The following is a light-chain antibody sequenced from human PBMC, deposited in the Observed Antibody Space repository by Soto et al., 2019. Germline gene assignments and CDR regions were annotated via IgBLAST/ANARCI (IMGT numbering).Light chain of an antibody. J-gene: IGLJ3*02. V-gene: IGLV2-14*01. CDR1: SSDVGGYNY. CDR2: EVS. Sequence: QSALTQPASVSGSPGQSITISCTGTSSDVGGYNYVSWYQQHPGKAPKLMIYEVSNRPSGVSNRFSGSKSGNTASLTISGLQAEDEADYYCSSYTSSSTLSNWVFGGGTKLNVL. CDR3: SSYTSSSTLSNWV.